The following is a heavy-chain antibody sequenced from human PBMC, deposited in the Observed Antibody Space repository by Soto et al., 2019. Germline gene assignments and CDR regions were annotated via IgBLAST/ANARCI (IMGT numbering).Heavy chain of an antibody. CDR2: IFHSGNA. Sequence: SETLSLTCTVSGGSIRDVYWSWIRQPPGKGLGWIGFIFHSGNAKYNPSLKSRVTISVDTSKNQFSLSLDSVTAADTAVYFCARAHAPTLPFDYWGQGTLVTVSS. D-gene: IGHD2-2*01. V-gene: IGHV4-59*01. CDR3: ARAHAPTLPFDY. J-gene: IGHJ4*01. CDR1: GGSIRDVY.